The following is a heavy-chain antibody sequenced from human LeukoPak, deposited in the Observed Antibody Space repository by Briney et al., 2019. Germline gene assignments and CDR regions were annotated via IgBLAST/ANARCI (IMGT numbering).Heavy chain of an antibody. CDR1: GGSVSRGGYY. Sequence: SETLSLTCTVSGGSVSRGGYYWNWIRQHPRKGLEWIGFTSYSEGTYYNPSLMSRITISVDRSQNQFSLKMGDVTAADTAVYFCATADWESFYFDSWGQGALVAVSS. V-gene: IGHV4-31*03. CDR3: ATADWESFYFDS. J-gene: IGHJ4*02. CDR2: TSYSEGT. D-gene: IGHD1-26*01.